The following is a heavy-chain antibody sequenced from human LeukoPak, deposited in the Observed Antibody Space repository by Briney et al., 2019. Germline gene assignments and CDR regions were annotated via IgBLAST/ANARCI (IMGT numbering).Heavy chain of an antibody. CDR3: ARHGHCTKVVCYSNYYYYMDV. V-gene: IGHV5-51*01. CDR2: IYPDDSDT. Sequence: GESLKISCKGSGYSFTSYWIGWVRQMPGKGLEWMGIIYPDDSDTRYSPSFEGQVIISVDKSISTAYLQWSSLKASDTATYYCARHGHCTKVVCYSNYYYYMDVWGKGTTVTVSS. D-gene: IGHD2-8*01. CDR1: GYSFTSYW. J-gene: IGHJ6*03.